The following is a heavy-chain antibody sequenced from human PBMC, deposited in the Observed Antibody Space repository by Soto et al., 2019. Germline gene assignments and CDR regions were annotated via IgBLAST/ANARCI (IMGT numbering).Heavy chain of an antibody. V-gene: IGHV1-46*01. D-gene: IGHD2-15*01. CDR1: GYTFSNYF. CDR3: ARDEGFCSGGSCTGWFDP. J-gene: IGHJ5*02. CDR2: INPKGGAT. Sequence: QVQLVQSGAEVKRPGASVKVSCKASGYTFSNYFINWVRQAPGQGLEWVGVINPKGGATTYAQKFQGRVNMNSDTSTNTIYMTLRSLTSEDTAFYYCARDEGFCSGGSCTGWFDPWGQGTLVTVSS.